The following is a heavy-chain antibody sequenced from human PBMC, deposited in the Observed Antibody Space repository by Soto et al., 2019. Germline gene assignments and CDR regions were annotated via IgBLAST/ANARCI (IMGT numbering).Heavy chain of an antibody. D-gene: IGHD4-17*01. CDR2: RYSTGTT. J-gene: IGHJ5*02. V-gene: IGHV4-38-2*02. CDR3: VARATVVNSTSLDP. Sequence: SETLSLTCTVSGSSISSRYIWGWGRRPPGQGMGWIGIRYSTGTTYYNPSLRRRVKMSVDTSKNQLSLVLRSVTAADKAVYYCVARATVVNSTSLDPWGQGTQVTVCS. CDR1: GSSISSRYI.